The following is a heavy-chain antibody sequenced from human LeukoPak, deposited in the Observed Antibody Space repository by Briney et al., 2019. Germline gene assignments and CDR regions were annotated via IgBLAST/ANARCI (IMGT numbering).Heavy chain of an antibody. CDR3: ARDSEVGATSFDY. CDR1: GFTFSSYG. CDR2: IWYDGSNK. V-gene: IGHV3-33*01. D-gene: IGHD1-26*01. J-gene: IGHJ4*02. Sequence: GGSLRLSCAAYGFTFSSYGMHWVRQAPGKGLEWVAVIWYDGSNKYYADSVKGRFTISRDNSKNTLYLQMNSLRAEDTAVYYCARDSEVGATSFDYWGQGTLVTVSS.